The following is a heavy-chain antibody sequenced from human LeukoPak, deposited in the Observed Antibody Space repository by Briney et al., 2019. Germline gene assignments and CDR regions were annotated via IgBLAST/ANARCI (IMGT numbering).Heavy chain of an antibody. CDR3: AKGVVVAPDVTPFDY. J-gene: IGHJ4*02. CDR2: ISYDGSNR. CDR1: GFTFSSYG. D-gene: IGHD2-2*01. Sequence: PGGSLRLSCAASGFTFSSYGMHWVRQAPGKGLEWVAVISYDGSNRYYADSVKGRFTISRDTSKNTLYLQMNSLRAEDTAVYYCAKGVVVAPDVTPFDYWGQGTLVTVSS. V-gene: IGHV3-30*18.